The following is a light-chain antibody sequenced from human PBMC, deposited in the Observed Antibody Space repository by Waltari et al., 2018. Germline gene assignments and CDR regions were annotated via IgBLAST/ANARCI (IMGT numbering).Light chain of an antibody. CDR1: KLGDKY. CDR2: QDS. V-gene: IGLV3-1*01. CDR3: QAWDSSTVV. J-gene: IGLJ2*01. Sequence: SYELTQPPSVSVSPGQTASITCSGDKLGDKYAWWYQQKPGQSPVLVLYQDSKRPSGIPERFTGHISGNTATLTLSGTQAMDEADYYCQAWDSSTVVFGGGTKLTVL.